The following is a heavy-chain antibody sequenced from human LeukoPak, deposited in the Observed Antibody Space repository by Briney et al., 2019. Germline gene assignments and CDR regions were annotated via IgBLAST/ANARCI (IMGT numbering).Heavy chain of an antibody. Sequence: GGSLRLSCAASGFTFSTYTMHWVRQTPGKGLEYVPSISGNGGSREYANSVKGRFTISRDNSRNTLYLQMGSLRAEDMAVYYCTRDAGYVRFDFWGQGTLATVSS. CDR2: ISGNGGSR. D-gene: IGHD5-18*01. V-gene: IGHV3-64*01. J-gene: IGHJ4*02. CDR3: TRDAGYVRFDF. CDR1: GFTFSTYT.